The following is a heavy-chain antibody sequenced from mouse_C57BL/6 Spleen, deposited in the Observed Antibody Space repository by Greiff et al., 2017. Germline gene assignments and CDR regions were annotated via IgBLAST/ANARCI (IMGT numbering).Heavy chain of an antibody. CDR2: FHPYNDDT. D-gene: IGHD2-4*01. Sequence: VQLQQSGAELVKPGASVKMSCKASGYTFTTYPIEWMKQNHGKSLEWIGNFHPYNDDTKYNEKFKGKATLTVEKSSSTVYLELSRLTSDDSAVYYCARGIYYDYDDEYYVDYRGQGTTLTVSS. CDR3: ARGIYYDYDDEYYVDY. CDR1: GYTFTTYP. J-gene: IGHJ2*01. V-gene: IGHV1-47*01.